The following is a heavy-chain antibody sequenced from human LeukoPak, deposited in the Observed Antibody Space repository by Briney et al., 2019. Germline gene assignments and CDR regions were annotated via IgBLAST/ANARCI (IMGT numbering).Heavy chain of an antibody. CDR1: GFTFSRHW. CDR2: ISSDGGNK. D-gene: IGHD4-23*01. CDR3: AKGDYGGNVFAFDI. Sequence: GGSLRLSCAASGFTFSRHWMTWVRQAPGKGLEWVAVISSDGGNKYYADSVKGRFTISRDDSKNTLYLQMNSLRAEDTAVYYCAKGDYGGNVFAFDIWGQGTMVTVSS. J-gene: IGHJ3*02. V-gene: IGHV3-30*18.